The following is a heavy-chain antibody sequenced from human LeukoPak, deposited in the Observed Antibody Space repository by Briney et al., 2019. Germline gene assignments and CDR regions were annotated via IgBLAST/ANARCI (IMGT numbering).Heavy chain of an antibody. CDR2: ISGSGGST. CDR3: AKRVSGGVSYQMDV. Sequence: GGSLRLSCAASGFTFSSYDMTWVRQAPGKGLEWVSAISGSGGSTYYADSVKGRFTISRDNSKNTLYLQMNSLRAEDTAVYYCAKRVSGGVSYQMDVWGKGTTVTVSS. V-gene: IGHV3-23*01. CDR1: GFTFSSYD. D-gene: IGHD2-15*01. J-gene: IGHJ6*03.